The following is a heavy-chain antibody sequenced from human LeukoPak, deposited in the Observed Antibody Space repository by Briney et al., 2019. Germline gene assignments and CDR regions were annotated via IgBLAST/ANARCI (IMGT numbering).Heavy chain of an antibody. Sequence: GGSLRLSCVASGFTFSSRDWMTWVRQAPGKGLEWVANIKQDGSEKNYVDSVKGRFTISRDNAKNSVDLQMNSLRAEDTAVYYCARGGSSFDYWGQGTLVTVSS. CDR3: ARGGSSFDY. J-gene: IGHJ4*02. CDR1: GFTFSSRDW. CDR2: IKQDGSEK. V-gene: IGHV3-7*01. D-gene: IGHD2-15*01.